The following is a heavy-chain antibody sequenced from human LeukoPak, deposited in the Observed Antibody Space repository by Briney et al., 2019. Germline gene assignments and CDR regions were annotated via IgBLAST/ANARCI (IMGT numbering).Heavy chain of an antibody. J-gene: IGHJ4*02. V-gene: IGHV3-30*04. CDR2: ISYDGSTK. D-gene: IGHD4-17*01. CDR3: ARGHGDYSNDY. CDR1: TFIFSKYA. Sequence: GGSLRLSCAASTFIFSKYAMHWVRQAPGKGLEWVAVISYDGSTKYLADSVKGRFTISRDNSKNTLYLQMNSLRAEDTAVYYCARGHGDYSNDYWGQGTLVTVSS.